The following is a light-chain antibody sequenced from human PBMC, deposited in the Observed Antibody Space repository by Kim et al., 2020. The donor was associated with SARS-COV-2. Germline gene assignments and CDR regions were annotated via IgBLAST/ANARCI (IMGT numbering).Light chain of an antibody. V-gene: IGLV3-1*01. J-gene: IGLJ1*01. Sequence: SYELTQPPSVSVSPGQTASITCSGDKLGDKYACWYQQKPGQSPVLVIYQYSKRPSGIPERFSGSNSGNTATLTISGTQAMDEADYYCQAWDSSTAYVFGT. CDR2: QYS. CDR1: KLGDKY. CDR3: QAWDSSTAYV.